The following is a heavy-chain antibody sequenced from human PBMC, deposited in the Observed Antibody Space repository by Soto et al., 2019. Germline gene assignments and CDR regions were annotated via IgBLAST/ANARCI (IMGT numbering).Heavy chain of an antibody. CDR3: AKSPQHGDFDYVDY. CDR2: ISYDGSNR. CDR1: GFNFRDFG. J-gene: IGHJ4*02. D-gene: IGHD4-17*01. Sequence: GGSLRLSCAASGFNFRDFGFHWVRQAPGKGLEWVAVISYDGSNRYYVDSVKGRFTISRDSSKDTVFLQMNSLRAEDTAVYYCAKSPQHGDFDYVDYWGQGTLVTVSS. V-gene: IGHV3-30*18.